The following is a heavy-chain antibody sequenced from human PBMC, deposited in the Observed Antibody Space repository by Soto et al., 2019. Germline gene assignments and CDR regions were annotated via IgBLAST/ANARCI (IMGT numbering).Heavy chain of an antibody. CDR1: GFTFDDYA. D-gene: IGHD3-3*01. J-gene: IGHJ6*03. V-gene: IGHV3-9*01. CDR3: AKDLSWRSWDYYYMDV. CDR2: INWNSGRI. Sequence: EVQLVESGGGLVQPGRSLRLSCAASGFTFDDYAVHWVRQAPGKGLEWVSGINWNSGRIEYADSVKGRFTISRDNAKNSLHLQMNSLRAEDTALYYCAKDLSWRSWDYYYMDVWGKGTTVTVSS.